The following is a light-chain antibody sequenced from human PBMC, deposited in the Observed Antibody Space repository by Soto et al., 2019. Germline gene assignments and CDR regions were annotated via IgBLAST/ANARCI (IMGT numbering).Light chain of an antibody. CDR3: QQYGGLPT. J-gene: IGKJ1*01. CDR1: QSVTSSY. CDR2: GAS. V-gene: IGKV3-20*01. Sequence: EIVLTQSPGTLSLSPGERVTLSCRASQSVTSSYIAWCQQKSGQAPRLLLYGASSTATGIPDRFRGSGSGTDFTLTISRLEPEDFAVYYCQQYGGLPTFGQGTKVDIK.